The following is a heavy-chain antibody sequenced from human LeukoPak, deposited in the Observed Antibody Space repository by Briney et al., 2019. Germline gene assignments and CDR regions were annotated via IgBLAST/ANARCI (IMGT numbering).Heavy chain of an antibody. CDR2: IRSKAYGGTE. Sequence: GGAPRLSCTGSGFFFGYYSMNRGRQASGKGGEWGGVIRSKAYGGTEEYAASVKGRFTISRDDSKSIAYLQMSSLKTEDTAVYYCTSDEGEDTSYWGQGTLVTVSS. V-gene: IGHV3-49*04. CDR3: TSDEGEDTSY. D-gene: IGHD1-26*01. CDR1: GFFFGYYS. J-gene: IGHJ4*02.